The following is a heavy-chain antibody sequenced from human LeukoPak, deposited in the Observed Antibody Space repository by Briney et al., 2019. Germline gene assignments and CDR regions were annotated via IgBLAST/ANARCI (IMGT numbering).Heavy chain of an antibody. CDR3: ARAVAARTYYYYYGMDV. CDR1: GGSFSGYY. Sequence: SETLSLTCAVYGGSFSGYYWSWIRQPPGKGLEWIGEINHSGSTNYNPSLKSRVTISVDASKNQFSLKLSSVTAADTAVYYCARAVAARTYYYYYGMDVWGQGTTVTVSS. V-gene: IGHV4-34*01. J-gene: IGHJ6*02. D-gene: IGHD6-6*01. CDR2: INHSGST.